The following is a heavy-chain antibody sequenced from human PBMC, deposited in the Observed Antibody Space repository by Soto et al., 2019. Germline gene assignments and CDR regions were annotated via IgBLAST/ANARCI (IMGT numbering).Heavy chain of an antibody. D-gene: IGHD2-21*01. CDR3: ARDGEGY. J-gene: IGHJ4*02. Sequence: RLSCAAGGFSVISNRVHLVRQVPGKGLVWVSRINTDGSATNYADSVKGRFTTSRGNAKNMMYLQMNSLRLEDTAVYYCARDGEGYWGQGALVTVSS. CDR2: INTDGSAT. CDR1: GFSVISNR. V-gene: IGHV3-74*01.